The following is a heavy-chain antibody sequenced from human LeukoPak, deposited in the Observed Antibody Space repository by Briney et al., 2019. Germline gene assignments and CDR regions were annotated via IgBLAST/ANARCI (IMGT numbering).Heavy chain of an antibody. V-gene: IGHV3-7*03. D-gene: IGHD6-13*01. J-gene: IGHJ4*02. CDR2: IKQDGSEK. CDR3: ATSTAAAGTD. Sequence: GGSLRLSCAASGFTFSNLWMSWVRQAPGKGLKWVANIKQDGSEKYYVDSVKGRFTITRDNAQNSLYLQMNSLRAEDTAIYYCATSTAAAGTDWGQGTLVTVSS. CDR1: GFTFSNLW.